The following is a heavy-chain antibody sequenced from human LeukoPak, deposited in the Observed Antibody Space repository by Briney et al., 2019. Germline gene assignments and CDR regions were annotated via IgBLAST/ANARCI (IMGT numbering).Heavy chain of an antibody. Sequence: GASVKVSCKASGYTFTSYGISWVRQAPGQGLEGMGWISAYNGNTNYAQKLQGRVTMTTDTSTSTAYMELRSLRSDDTAVYYCARDEMVRGSYYGMDVWGQGTTVTVSS. J-gene: IGHJ6*02. CDR1: GYTFTSYG. V-gene: IGHV1-18*01. CDR2: ISAYNGNT. D-gene: IGHD3-10*01. CDR3: ARDEMVRGSYYGMDV.